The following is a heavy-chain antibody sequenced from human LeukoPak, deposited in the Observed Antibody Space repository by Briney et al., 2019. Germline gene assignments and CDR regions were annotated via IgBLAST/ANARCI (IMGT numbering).Heavy chain of an antibody. J-gene: IGHJ4*02. Sequence: ASQTLSLTCAVPGGSISSGGYSWSWIRQPPGKGLEWIGYIYHSGSTYYNPSLKSRVTISVDRSKNQFSLKLSSVTAADTAVYYCARARPYGDYPFDYWGQGTLVTVSS. V-gene: IGHV4-30-2*01. D-gene: IGHD4-17*01. CDR3: ARARPYGDYPFDY. CDR2: IYHSGST. CDR1: GGSISSGGYS.